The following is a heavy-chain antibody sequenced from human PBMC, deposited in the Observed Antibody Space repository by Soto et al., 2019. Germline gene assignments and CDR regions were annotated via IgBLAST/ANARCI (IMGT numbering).Heavy chain of an antibody. J-gene: IGHJ6*02. Sequence: GESLKISCKGSGYSFTSYWIGWVRQMPGKGLEWMGIIYPGDSDTRYSPSFQGQVTISADKSISTAYLQWSSLKASDTAMNYCATTILTGYYYYGMDVWGQGTTVTVSS. D-gene: IGHD3-9*01. CDR2: IYPGDSDT. CDR3: ATTILTGYYYYGMDV. V-gene: IGHV5-51*01. CDR1: GYSFTSYW.